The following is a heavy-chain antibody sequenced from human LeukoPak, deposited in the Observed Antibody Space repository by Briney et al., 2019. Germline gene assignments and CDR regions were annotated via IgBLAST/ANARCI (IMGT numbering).Heavy chain of an antibody. CDR2: MNPNSGNT. CDR1: GYTFTSYD. D-gene: IGHD3-22*01. V-gene: IGHV1-8*01. Sequence: ASVNVSSKASGYTFTSYDINWVRQATGQGLEWMGWMNPNSGNTGYAQKFQGRVTMTRNTPISTAYMELSSLRSEDTAVYCCARFTQYYYDSSGSWGQGTLVTVSS. CDR3: ARFTQYYYDSSGS. J-gene: IGHJ5*02.